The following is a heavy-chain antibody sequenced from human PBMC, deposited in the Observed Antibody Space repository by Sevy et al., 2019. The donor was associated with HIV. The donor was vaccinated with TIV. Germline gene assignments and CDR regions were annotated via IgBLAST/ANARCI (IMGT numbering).Heavy chain of an antibody. CDR2: FTPVFGTT. CDR3: ARLYLDSSAVQAFDV. V-gene: IGHV1-69*13. Sequence: ASVKVSCKTSGGTFNSYGISWVRQAPGQGLEWMGTFTPVFGTTNYAQKFHGRVTITADEFTSTTYMELSSLRSDDTAIYFCARLYLDSSAVQAFDVWGQGTMVTVSS. CDR1: GGTFNSYG. D-gene: IGHD3-22*01. J-gene: IGHJ3*01.